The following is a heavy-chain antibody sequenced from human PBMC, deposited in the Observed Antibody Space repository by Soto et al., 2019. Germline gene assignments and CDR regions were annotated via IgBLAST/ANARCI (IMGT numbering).Heavy chain of an antibody. D-gene: IGHD6-19*01. Sequence: APVKVSCKASGDTFTGYAFHWVRQAPGQRLEWMGWINAGNGNTKYSQKFQGRVTITRDTSASTAYMELSSLRSEDTAVYYCARAVAVPADFDYWGQGTLVTVSS. CDR3: ARAVAVPADFDY. CDR2: INAGNGNT. CDR1: GDTFTGYA. J-gene: IGHJ4*02. V-gene: IGHV1-3*01.